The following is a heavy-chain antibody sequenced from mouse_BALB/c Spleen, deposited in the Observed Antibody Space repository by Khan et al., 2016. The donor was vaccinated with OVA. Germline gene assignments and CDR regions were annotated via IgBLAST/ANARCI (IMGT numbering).Heavy chain of an antibody. J-gene: IGHJ3*01. D-gene: IGHD1-1*01. V-gene: IGHV1-77*01. CDR2: IYPGSGSI. CDR1: GYSFTDYI. Sequence: QVRLQQSGPELVMPGASVKMSCKASGYSFTDYIITWVKQRTGQGLQWIGEIYPGSGSIYSNEKFKGKATLTADKSSNTAYMQLSSLTSEDSAVYFCARRGYGSSYPGFAYWGQGTLVTVSA. CDR3: ARRGYGSSYPGFAY.